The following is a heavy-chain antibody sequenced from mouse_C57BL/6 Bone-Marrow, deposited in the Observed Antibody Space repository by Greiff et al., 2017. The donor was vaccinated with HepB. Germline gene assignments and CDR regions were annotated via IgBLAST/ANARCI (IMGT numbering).Heavy chain of an antibody. CDR2: INPNNGGT. V-gene: IGHV1-18*01. D-gene: IGHD1-1*01. CDR1: GYTFTDYN. CDR3: ARWYYGSSYVRYWYFDV. Sequence: VQLQQSGPELVKPGASVKIPCKASGYTFTDYNMDWVKQSHGKSLEWIGDINPNNGGTIYNQKFKGKATLTVDKSSSTAYMELRSLTSEDTAVYYCARWYYGSSYVRYWYFDVWGTGTTVTVSS. J-gene: IGHJ1*03.